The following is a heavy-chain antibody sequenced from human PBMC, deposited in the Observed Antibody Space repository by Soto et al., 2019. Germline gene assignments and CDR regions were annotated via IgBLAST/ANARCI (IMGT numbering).Heavy chain of an antibody. J-gene: IGHJ6*02. CDR3: GSYVWISGGDGMDV. V-gene: IGHV3-30*03. CDR1: GFTFSSYG. CDR2: ISYDGSNK. D-gene: IGHD3-16*01. Sequence: QVQVVESGGGVVQPGRSLRLSCAASGFTFSSYGMHWVRQAPGKGLEWVAVISYDGSNKYYADSVKGRFTISRDNSKNTLYLQMNRLRAGDTAVYYCGSYVWISGGDGMDVWGQGTTVTVSS.